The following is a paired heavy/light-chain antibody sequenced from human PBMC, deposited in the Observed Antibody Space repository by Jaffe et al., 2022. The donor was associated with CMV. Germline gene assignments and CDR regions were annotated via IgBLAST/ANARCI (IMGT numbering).Heavy chain of an antibody. Sequence: QVQLVESGGGLVKPGGSLRLSCAASGFTFSDYYMSWIRQAPGKGLEWVSYISSSGSTIYYADSVKGRFTISRDNAKNSLYLQMNSLRAEDTAVYYCARGNYGGNSGPFDYWGQGTLVTVSS. J-gene: IGHJ4*02. V-gene: IGHV3-11*01. D-gene: IGHD4-17*01. CDR2: ISSSGSTI. CDR1: GFTFSDYY. CDR3: ARGNYGGNSGPFDY.
Light chain of an antibody. V-gene: IGLV3-9*01. CDR1: NIGSKN. J-gene: IGLJ2*01. CDR2: RDS. CDR3: QVWDSSTAVV. Sequence: SYELTQPLSVSVALGQTARITCGGNNIGSKNVHWYQQKPGQAPVLVIYRDSNRPSGIPERFSGSNSGNTATLTISRAQAGDEADYYCQVWDSSTAVVFGGGTKLTVL.